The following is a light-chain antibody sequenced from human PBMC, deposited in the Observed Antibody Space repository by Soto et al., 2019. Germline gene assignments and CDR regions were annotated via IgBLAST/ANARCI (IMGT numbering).Light chain of an antibody. CDR2: DAS. CDR1: QDIATY. Sequence: DIQMTQSPSSLSASVGNRVTITCQASQDIATYLNWYQQKPGKAPNLLIYDASNLETGVLSRFSGGGSGTDFTFTISNLQPEDIATYYCQQYDNLPPTWTFGQGTKVEIE. V-gene: IGKV1-33*01. CDR3: QQYDNLPPTWT. J-gene: IGKJ1*01.